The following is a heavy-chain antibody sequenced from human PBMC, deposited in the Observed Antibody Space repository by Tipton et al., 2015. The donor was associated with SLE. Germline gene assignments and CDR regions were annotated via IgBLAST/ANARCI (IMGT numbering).Heavy chain of an antibody. D-gene: IGHD3-10*01. CDR1: GGSISGHY. CDR2: IFDSGST. J-gene: IGHJ3*02. V-gene: IGHV4-4*08. CDR3: ARNPITMVRGVIPGAFDI. Sequence: TLSLTCTVSGGSISGHYWSWIRQPPGKGLEWIGYIFDSGSTNYNPSLKSRVTISVDTSKNQFSLKLSSVTAADTAVYYCARNPITMVRGVIPGAFDIWGQGTMVTVSS.